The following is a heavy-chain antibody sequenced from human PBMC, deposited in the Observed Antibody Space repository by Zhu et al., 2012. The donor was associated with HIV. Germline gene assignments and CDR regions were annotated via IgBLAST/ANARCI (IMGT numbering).Heavy chain of an antibody. CDR1: NDSISIDYFY. D-gene: IGHD6-13*01. CDR2: VYYSGIT. J-gene: IGHJ4*02. Sequence: QVQLQESGPGLVKPSETLSLTCTVSNDSISIDYFYWSWIRQPPGKGLEWIGSVYYSGITYYNSPLQSRVSVSVDTSKNQFFXKLTSVTAAGTALYWCARRTAAAFDIWGQGIRVTVSS. CDR3: ARRTAAAFDI. V-gene: IGHV4-39*01.